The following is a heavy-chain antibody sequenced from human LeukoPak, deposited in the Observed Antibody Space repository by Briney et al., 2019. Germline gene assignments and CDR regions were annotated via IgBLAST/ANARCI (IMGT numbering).Heavy chain of an antibody. CDR1: GASINDFY. Sequence: SETLSLTCAVSGASINDFYWTWIRQPPGKGLEWIGYIYYSGSTYYNPSLKSRVTISVDKSENQFSLKLSSVTAADTAVYYCVRETITHHFDHWGQGTLVTVSS. CDR2: IYYSGST. J-gene: IGHJ4*02. V-gene: IGHV4-59*12. CDR3: VRETITHHFDH. D-gene: IGHD3-10*01.